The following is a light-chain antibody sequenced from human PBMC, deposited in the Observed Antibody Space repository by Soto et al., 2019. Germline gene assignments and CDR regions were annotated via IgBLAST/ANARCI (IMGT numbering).Light chain of an antibody. CDR2: GAS. J-gene: IGKJ2*01. CDR1: QSVTSH. V-gene: IGKV3-15*01. Sequence: EIVLTQSPATLSVSPGESAALSCRASQSVTSHLAWYQQKPGQAPRLLIFGASTRATGIPARFSGSGSGTDFNLTIRSLQSEDFAVYYCQQYNSRPTFGQGTKVDIK. CDR3: QQYNSRPT.